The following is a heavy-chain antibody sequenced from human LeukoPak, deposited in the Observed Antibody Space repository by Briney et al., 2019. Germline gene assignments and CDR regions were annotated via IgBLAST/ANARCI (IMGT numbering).Heavy chain of an antibody. Sequence: GGSPRLSCTASGFTFSSYAMSWVRQAPGKGLEWVSAISGSGGSTYYADSVKGRFTISRDNSKNTLYLQMNSLRAEDTAVYYCAKDHRVVGATSFDYWGQGTLVTVSS. V-gene: IGHV3-23*01. J-gene: IGHJ4*02. CDR1: GFTFSSYA. CDR2: ISGSGGST. D-gene: IGHD1-26*01. CDR3: AKDHRVVGATSFDY.